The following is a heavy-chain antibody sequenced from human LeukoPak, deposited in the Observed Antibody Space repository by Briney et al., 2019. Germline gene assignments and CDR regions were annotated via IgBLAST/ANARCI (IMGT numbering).Heavy chain of an antibody. CDR1: GYTFTGYY. J-gene: IGHJ6*02. CDR2: INPNSGGT. D-gene: IGHD2-2*01. CDR3: ARDPSWCSSTSCHSYYYYYGMDV. Sequence: GASVKVSCKASGYTFTGYYMHWVRQAPGQGLEWMGRINPNSGGTNYAQKFQGRDTMTRDTSISTAYMELSRLRSDDTAVYYCARDPSWCSSTSCHSYYYYYGMDVWGQGTTVTVSS. V-gene: IGHV1-2*06.